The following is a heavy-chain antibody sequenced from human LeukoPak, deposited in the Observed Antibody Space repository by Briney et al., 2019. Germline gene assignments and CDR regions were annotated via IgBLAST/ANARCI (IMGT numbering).Heavy chain of an antibody. CDR1: GYTLTTYG. CDR2: ISGYDGST. CDR3: ASGSITMTRGVVYYYYGLDV. D-gene: IGHD3-10*01. J-gene: IGHJ6*02. Sequence: ASVKVSCKASGYTLTTYGVSWVRQAPGQGLEWMGWISGYDGSTRYAQQFQGRVTMTKDTSTSTVYMELRSLRSDDTAIYYCASGSITMTRGVVYYYYGLDVWGQGTTVTVSS. V-gene: IGHV1-18*01.